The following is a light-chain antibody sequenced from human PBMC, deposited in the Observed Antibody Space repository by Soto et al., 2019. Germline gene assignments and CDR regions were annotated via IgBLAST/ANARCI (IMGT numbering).Light chain of an antibody. CDR3: QQRNNWPLLWT. CDR2: DTS. CDR1: QSVGSS. Sequence: EIVLTQSPATLSLSPGERATLSCRASQSVGSSLAWYQQKPGQAPRLLIYDTSNRATGIPARFSGSGSGTDFTLAISSLEPEDFAVYYCQQRNNWPLLWTFGGGTKVEIE. V-gene: IGKV3-11*01. J-gene: IGKJ4*01.